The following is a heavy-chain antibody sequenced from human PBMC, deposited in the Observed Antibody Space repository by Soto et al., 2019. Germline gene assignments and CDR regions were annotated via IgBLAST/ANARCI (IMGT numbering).Heavy chain of an antibody. CDR1: GYSGSSGYY. V-gene: IGHV4-38-2*01. Sequence: SETLSLTCAVSGYSGSSGYYWGWIRQPPGKGREWIASIYHNGRTYSKPSLKSRVTISVDTSKNQISLSLSSVTAADTAVYFCARLGAMAPEYYFGYWGQGTLVTVSS. J-gene: IGHJ4*02. D-gene: IGHD1-26*01. CDR3: ARLGAMAPEYYFGY. CDR2: IYHNGRT.